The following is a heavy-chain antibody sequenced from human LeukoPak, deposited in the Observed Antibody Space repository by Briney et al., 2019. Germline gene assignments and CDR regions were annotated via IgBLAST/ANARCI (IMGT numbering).Heavy chain of an antibody. CDR1: GGSISSGGYY. CDR2: IYYTGST. Sequence: PSETLSLTCTVSGGSISSGGYYWSWIRQPPGKGLEWIAYIYYTGSTNYNPSLKSRVTISVDTSKNQFSLKLSSVTAADTAVYYCARDYDILTGSFDIWGQGTLVTVSS. D-gene: IGHD3-9*01. J-gene: IGHJ3*02. V-gene: IGHV4-61*08. CDR3: ARDYDILTGSFDI.